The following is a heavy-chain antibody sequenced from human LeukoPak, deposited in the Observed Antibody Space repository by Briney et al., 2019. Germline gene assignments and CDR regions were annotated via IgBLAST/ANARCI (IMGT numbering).Heavy chain of an antibody. J-gene: IGHJ4*02. D-gene: IGHD3-3*01. CDR3: ARGYYDFWSGYYNDY. CDR2: IYYSGST. CDR1: GGSISSYY. V-gene: IGHV4-59*01. Sequence: PSETLSLTCTVSGGSISSYYWNWIRQPPGKGLEWIGYIYYSGSTNYNPSLKSRVTISVDTSKNQFSLKLSSVTAADTAVYYCARGYYDFWSGYYNDYWGQGTLVTVSS.